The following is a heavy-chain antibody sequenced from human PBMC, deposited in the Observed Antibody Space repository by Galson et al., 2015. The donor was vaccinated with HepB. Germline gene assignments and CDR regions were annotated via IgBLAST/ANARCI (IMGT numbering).Heavy chain of an antibody. D-gene: IGHD1-20*01. Sequence: SVKVSCKASGGTFSNYAISWVRQAPGQGLEWMGGVIPISGTKNYAQKFQGRVTIYADESTTTAYMELNSLRSEDTAVYYCATLAAALTGMPDDSWGQGTLVTVSS. V-gene: IGHV1-69*13. J-gene: IGHJ5*01. CDR1: GGTFSNYA. CDR3: ATLAAALTGMPDDS. CDR2: VIPISGTK.